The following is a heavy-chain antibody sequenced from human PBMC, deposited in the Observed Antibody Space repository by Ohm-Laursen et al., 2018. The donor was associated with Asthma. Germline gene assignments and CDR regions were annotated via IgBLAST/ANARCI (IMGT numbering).Heavy chain of an antibody. CDR2: IYHSGST. V-gene: IGHV4-4*02. CDR1: GGSISSSNW. CDR3: ARAKYSGSYLDY. J-gene: IGHJ4*02. D-gene: IGHD1-26*01. Sequence: SETLSLTCTVSGGSISSSNWWSWVRQPPGKGLEWIGEIYHSGSTNYNPSLKSRVTISVDKSKNQFSLKLSSVTAADTAVYYCARAKYSGSYLDYWGQGTLVTVSS.